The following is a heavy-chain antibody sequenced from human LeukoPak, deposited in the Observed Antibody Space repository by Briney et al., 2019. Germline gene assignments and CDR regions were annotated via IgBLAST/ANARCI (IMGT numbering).Heavy chain of an antibody. CDR3: ARGLRYCSSTSCLNWFDP. Sequence: GASVKVSCKASGYTLTGYYMHWVRQAPGQGLEWMGWINPNSGGTNYAQKFQGRVTMTRDTSISTAYMELSRLRSDDTAVYYCARGLRYCSSTSCLNWFDPWGQGTLVTVSS. V-gene: IGHV1-2*02. J-gene: IGHJ5*02. CDR1: GYTLTGYY. CDR2: INPNSGGT. D-gene: IGHD2-2*01.